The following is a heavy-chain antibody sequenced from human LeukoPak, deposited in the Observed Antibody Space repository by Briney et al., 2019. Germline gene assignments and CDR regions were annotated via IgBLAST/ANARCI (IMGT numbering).Heavy chain of an antibody. J-gene: IGHJ5*02. CDR2: IYYSGST. Sequence: LETLSLTCTVSGGSISSSGYYWGWIRQPPGKGLEWIASIYYSGSTYYNPSLKSRVTISVDTSKNQLSLKLSSLTAADTAVYYCARHEYSGSYYGLSWFDPWGQGTLVTVSS. D-gene: IGHD1-26*01. CDR3: ARHEYSGSYYGLSWFDP. CDR1: GGSISSSGYY. V-gene: IGHV4-39*01.